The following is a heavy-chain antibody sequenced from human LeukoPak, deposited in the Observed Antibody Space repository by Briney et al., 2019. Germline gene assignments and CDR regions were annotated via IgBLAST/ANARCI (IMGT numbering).Heavy chain of an antibody. J-gene: IGHJ4*02. D-gene: IGHD6-13*01. Sequence: ASVKVSCKASGYTFTDFYMLWVRQAPGQGLEWMGWISAYNGNTNYAQKLQGRVTMTTDTSTNTAYMELRSLRSDDTAVYYCARARMYSSSWCDYWGQGTLVTVSS. CDR1: GYTFTDFY. CDR2: ISAYNGNT. V-gene: IGHV1-18*04. CDR3: ARARMYSSSWCDY.